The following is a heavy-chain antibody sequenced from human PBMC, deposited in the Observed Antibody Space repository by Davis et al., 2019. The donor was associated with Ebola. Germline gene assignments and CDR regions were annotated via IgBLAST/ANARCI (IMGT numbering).Heavy chain of an antibody. V-gene: IGHV1-2*02. CDR3: ARDAEVVAVAGEYFDY. Sequence: ASVKVSCKASGYTFTGYYMHWVRQAPGQGLEWMGWINPNSGGTDYAQKFQGRVTVTRDTSITTAYMELSRLRSDDTAVYYCARDAEVVAVAGEYFDYWGQGTLATVSS. CDR1: GYTFTGYY. J-gene: IGHJ4*02. D-gene: IGHD6-19*01. CDR2: INPNSGGT.